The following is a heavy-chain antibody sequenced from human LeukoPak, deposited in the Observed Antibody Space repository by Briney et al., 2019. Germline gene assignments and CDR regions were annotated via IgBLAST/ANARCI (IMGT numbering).Heavy chain of an antibody. CDR3: ARDLREGYDRNDY. V-gene: IGHV4-39*07. CDR2: IYYSGST. J-gene: IGHJ4*02. Sequence: PSETLSLTCTVSGGSISSSSYYWGWIRQPPGKGLEWIGSIYYSGSTYYNPSLKSRVTISVDTSKNQFSLKLSSVTAADTAVYYCARDLREGYDRNDYWGQGTLVTVSS. D-gene: IGHD1-14*01. CDR1: GGSISSSSYY.